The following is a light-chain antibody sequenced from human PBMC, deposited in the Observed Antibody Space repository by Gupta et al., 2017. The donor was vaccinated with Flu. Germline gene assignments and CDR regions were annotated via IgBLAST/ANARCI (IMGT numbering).Light chain of an antibody. CDR3: QQDNAPWA. Sequence: SPSTLSASVGDRVTITCRASQSLSSWLAWYQQKPGKAPKLLIYKASSLESGVPSRFSGSGSDTEFTLTISSLQPDDFATYYCQQDNAPWAFGQGTKVEIK. CDR1: QSLSSW. CDR2: KAS. J-gene: IGKJ1*01. V-gene: IGKV1-5*03.